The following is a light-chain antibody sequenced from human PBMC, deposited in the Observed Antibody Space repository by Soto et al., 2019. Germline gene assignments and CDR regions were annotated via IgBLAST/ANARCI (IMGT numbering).Light chain of an antibody. Sequence: DIVMTQSPATLSVSPGERATLSCRASQSVSSNLAWYQQKPGQAPRLLVYGASTRATGIPARFSGSGSGTEFILTISSLQSVDFALYYCQQCNNWPSFTFGPGTKVDIK. J-gene: IGKJ3*01. CDR3: QQCNNWPSFT. CDR2: GAS. CDR1: QSVSSN. V-gene: IGKV3-15*01.